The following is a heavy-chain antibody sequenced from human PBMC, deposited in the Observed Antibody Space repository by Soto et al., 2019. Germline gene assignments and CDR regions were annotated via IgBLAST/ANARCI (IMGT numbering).Heavy chain of an antibody. CDR2: IYHSGST. V-gene: IGHV4-4*02. CDR3: ARGGARPHYYYGMDV. CDR1: GGSISSSNW. D-gene: IGHD6-6*01. J-gene: IGHJ6*02. Sequence: SETLSLTCAVSGGSISSSNWWSWVRQPPGKGLEWIGEIYHSGSTNYNPSLKSRVTISVDKSKNQFSLKLSSVTAADTAVYYCARGGARPHYYYGMDVWGQGTTVTVSS.